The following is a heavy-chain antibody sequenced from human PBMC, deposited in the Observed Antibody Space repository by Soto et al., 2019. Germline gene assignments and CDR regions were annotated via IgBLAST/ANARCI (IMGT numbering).Heavy chain of an antibody. J-gene: IGHJ4*02. D-gene: IGHD4-17*01. V-gene: IGHV1-3*05. Sequence: QVQLVQSGAEEKKPGASVKVSCQASGYTFSGYAMHWVRQAPGQRLEWMGWINAGNCHTKYSQKFQGRVTITRDTSASIASMELSSLRSEDTTVYYCARAVAVPADFDYWGQGTLVTVSS. CDR2: INAGNCHT. CDR3: ARAVAVPADFDY. CDR1: GYTFSGYA.